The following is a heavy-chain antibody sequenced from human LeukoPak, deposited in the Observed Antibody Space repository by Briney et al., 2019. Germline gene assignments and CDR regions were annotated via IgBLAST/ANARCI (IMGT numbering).Heavy chain of an antibody. CDR3: ARDRGYGDYAFEA. V-gene: IGHV4-38-2*02. CDR1: NDSISSGYY. Sequence: RSETLSLTCTVSNDSISSGYYWGWIRLPPGKGLEWIGSFYHTGSTYYNPSLKSRVTISVDTSKNQFSLRLSSVTAAGTAVYYCARDRGYGDYAFEAWGQGTLVTVSS. D-gene: IGHD4-17*01. J-gene: IGHJ5*02. CDR2: FYHTGST.